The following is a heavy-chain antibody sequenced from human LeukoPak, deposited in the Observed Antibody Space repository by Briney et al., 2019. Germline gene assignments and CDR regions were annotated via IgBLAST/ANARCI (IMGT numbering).Heavy chain of an antibody. CDR2: INPNSGGT. CDR3: AREKIGYSYGYLENDY. D-gene: IGHD5-18*01. V-gene: IGHV1-2*02. CDR1: GYTFTGYY. Sequence: ASVKVSCKASGYTFTGYYMHWVRQAPGQGLEWMGWINPNSGGTNYAQKFQGRVTMTRDTSISTAYMELSRLRSDDTAVYYCAREKIGYSYGYLENDYWGQGTLVTVSS. J-gene: IGHJ4*02.